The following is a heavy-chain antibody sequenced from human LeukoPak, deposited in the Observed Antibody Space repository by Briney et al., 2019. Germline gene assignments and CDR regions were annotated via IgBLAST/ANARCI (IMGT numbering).Heavy chain of an antibody. CDR2: IYHSGST. CDR1: GYSISSGYY. J-gene: IGHJ5*02. V-gene: IGHV4-38-2*02. Sequence: SETLSLTCTVSGYSISSGYYWGWIRQPPGKGLEWIGSIYHSGSTYYNPSLKSRVTISVDTSKNQFSLKLSSVTAADTAVYYCARDIVVVPAAYARGSWFDPWGQGTLVTVSS. CDR3: ARDIVVVPAAYARGSWFDP. D-gene: IGHD2-2*01.